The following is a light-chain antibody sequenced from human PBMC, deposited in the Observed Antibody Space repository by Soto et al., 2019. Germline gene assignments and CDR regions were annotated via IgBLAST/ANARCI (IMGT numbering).Light chain of an antibody. CDR3: QQYNTWPTLI. Sequence: EVVMTQSPATLSVSPGERATLSCRASQSLSVNLAWYQQKPGQAPRLLIYGASIRATSVPARFSGSGSETEFTLTISSLQSEDSAVYYCQQYNTWPTLIFGGGTKVEIK. J-gene: IGKJ4*01. CDR2: GAS. V-gene: IGKV3-15*01. CDR1: QSLSVN.